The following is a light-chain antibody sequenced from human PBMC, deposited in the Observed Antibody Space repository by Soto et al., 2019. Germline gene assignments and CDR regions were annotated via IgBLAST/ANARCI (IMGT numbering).Light chain of an antibody. CDR1: QSVSSN. CDR3: QQYNNWPQT. J-gene: IGKJ1*01. CDR2: GAS. Sequence: EILLTQSPATLSVSPGERATLSCRASQSVSSNLAWYQQKPGQPPRLLIYGASTRDTGIPARFSGSGSGTEFTLTISRLQSEDFAVYYCQQYNNWPQTFGQGTKVDIK. V-gene: IGKV3-15*01.